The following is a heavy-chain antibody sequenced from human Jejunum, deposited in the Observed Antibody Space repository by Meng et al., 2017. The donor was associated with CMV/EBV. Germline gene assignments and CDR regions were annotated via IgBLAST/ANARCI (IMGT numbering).Heavy chain of an antibody. CDR1: GFSFSASV. D-gene: IGHD3-3*01. CDR3: VKDFAWSIDF. V-gene: IGHV3-74*01. Sequence: VRRVGSGGGLFQPWGSLRLSCAASGFSFSASVMHWVRQDPGQGLVWVARINHDGTETIYRDSVRGRFTVSRDNTKNTVSLEMNSLRVEDTALYYCVKDFAWSIDFWGQGVLVTVSS. J-gene: IGHJ4*02. CDR2: INHDGTET.